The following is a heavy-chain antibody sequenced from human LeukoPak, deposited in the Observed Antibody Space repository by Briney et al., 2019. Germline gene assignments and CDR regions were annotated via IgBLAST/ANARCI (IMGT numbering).Heavy chain of an antibody. CDR3: ARDRRPCSSTSCRVYYYYGMDV. J-gene: IGHJ6*02. V-gene: IGHV3-33*01. CDR2: IWYDGSNK. D-gene: IGHD2-2*01. CDR1: GFTFSSYG. Sequence: PGRSLRLSCAASGFTFSSYGMHWVRQAPGKGLEWVAVIWYDGSNKYYADSVKGRFTISRDNSKNTLYLQMNSLRAEDTAVYYCARDRRPCSSTSCRVYYYYGMDVWGQGTTVTVSS.